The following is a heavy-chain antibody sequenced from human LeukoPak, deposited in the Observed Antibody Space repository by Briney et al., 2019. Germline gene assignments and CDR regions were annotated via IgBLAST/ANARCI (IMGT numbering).Heavy chain of an antibody. J-gene: IGHJ4*02. Sequence: SETLSLTCTVSGGXISSSSYYWGWIRQPPGKGLEWIGSIYYSGSTYYNPSLKSRVTISVDTSKNQFSLKLSSVTAADTAVYYCARKYLRNFDYWGQGTLVTVSS. V-gene: IGHV4-39*01. CDR2: IYYSGST. D-gene: IGHD2-2*01. CDR3: ARKYLRNFDY. CDR1: GGXISSSSYY.